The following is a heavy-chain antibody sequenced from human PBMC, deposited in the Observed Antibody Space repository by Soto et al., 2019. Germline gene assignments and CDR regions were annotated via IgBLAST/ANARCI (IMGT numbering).Heavy chain of an antibody. J-gene: IGHJ4*02. D-gene: IGHD3-22*01. CDR1: GGSISSSSYY. CDR3: TGIWDYYDSSGYY. V-gene: IGHV4-39*01. CDR2: IYYSGST. Sequence: SETLSLTCTVSGGSISSSSYYWGWIRQPPGKGLEWIGSIYYSGSTYYNPSLKSRVTISVDTSKYQFSLKLSSVTAADTAVYYCTGIWDYYDSSGYYWGQGTLVTVSS.